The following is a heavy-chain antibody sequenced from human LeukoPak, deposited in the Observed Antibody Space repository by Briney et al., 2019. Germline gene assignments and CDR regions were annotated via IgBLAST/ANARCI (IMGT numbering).Heavy chain of an antibody. CDR2: ISAYNGDT. V-gene: IGHV1-18*01. J-gene: IGHJ4*02. D-gene: IGHD6-19*01. CDR1: GYTFTTYG. CDR3: ATDLSIAVAG. Sequence: ASVKVSCKASGYTFTTYGISWVRQAPGQGLEWMGWISAYNGDTSSAQNLQGRVTMTEDTSTDTAYMELSSLRSEDTAVYYCATDLSIAVAGWGQGTLVTVSS.